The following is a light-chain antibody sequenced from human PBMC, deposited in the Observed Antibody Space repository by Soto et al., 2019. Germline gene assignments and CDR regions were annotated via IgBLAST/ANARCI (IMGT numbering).Light chain of an antibody. CDR3: QQYKSYSAT. V-gene: IGKV4-1*01. Sequence: DIVMTQSPDSLAVSLCERATINCKSSQSVLYSSNNKNYFAWYQQKPGQPPKLLIYWASTRESGVPDRFSGSGSGTEFTLTISSLQPDDFATYYCQQYKSYSATFGQGTKVDIK. CDR2: WAS. CDR1: QSVLYSSNNKNY. J-gene: IGKJ1*01.